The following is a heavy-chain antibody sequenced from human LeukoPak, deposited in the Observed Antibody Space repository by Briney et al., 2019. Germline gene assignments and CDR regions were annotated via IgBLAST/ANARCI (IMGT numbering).Heavy chain of an antibody. Sequence: GGSLRLSCAASGFTFSSYGMHWVRQAPGKGLEWVAVIWYDGSNKYYADSVKGRFTISRDNSKNTLYLQMNSLRAEDTAVYYCARPPPPPAIIYGMDVWGQGTTVTVSS. J-gene: IGHJ6*02. V-gene: IGHV3-33*08. CDR3: ARPPPPPAIIYGMDV. CDR1: GFTFSSYG. CDR2: IWYDGSNK.